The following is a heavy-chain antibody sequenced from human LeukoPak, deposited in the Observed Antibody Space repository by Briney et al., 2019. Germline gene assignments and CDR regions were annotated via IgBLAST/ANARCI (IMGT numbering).Heavy chain of an antibody. CDR2: INHSGST. D-gene: IGHD2-15*01. CDR3: ARVGRCSGGSCYGYYYYYGMDV. Sequence: SETLSLTCAVYGGSFSGYYWSWIRQPPGKGLEWIGEINHSGSTNYNPSLKSRVTISVDTSKNQCSLKLSSVTAADTAVYYCARVGRCSGGSCYGYYYYYGMDVWGKGTTVTVSS. J-gene: IGHJ6*04. CDR1: GGSFSGYY. V-gene: IGHV4-34*01.